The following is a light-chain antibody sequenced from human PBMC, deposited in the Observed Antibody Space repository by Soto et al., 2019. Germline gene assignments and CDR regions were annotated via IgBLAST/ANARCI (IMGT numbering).Light chain of an antibody. J-gene: IGKJ1*01. V-gene: IGKV3-20*01. CDR3: QQYGTSPRM. Sequence: EIVLPQSPGTLSLSPGERSTLSCRASQSVDSTYLGWYQQKPGQAPRLLIYGASSRATGIPDRFSGSGSGTDFTLTITRLEPEDFAVYYCQQYGTSPRMFGQGTKVDIK. CDR2: GAS. CDR1: QSVDSTY.